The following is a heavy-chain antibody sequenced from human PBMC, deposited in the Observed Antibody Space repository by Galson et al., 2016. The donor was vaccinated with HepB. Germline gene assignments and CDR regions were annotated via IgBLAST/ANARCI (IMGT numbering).Heavy chain of an antibody. V-gene: IGHV1-2*02. CDR2: INPNSRGT. Sequence: SVKVSCKASGYTFIGYYVHWVRQAPGQGLEWMGWINPNSRGTSYAQKFQGRVTMTRDTSISTAYMELSRLTSDDTAVYYCARSYYYDSSGSDYWGQGTLVTVSS. CDR1: GYTFIGYY. CDR3: ARSYYYDSSGSDY. D-gene: IGHD3-22*01. J-gene: IGHJ4*02.